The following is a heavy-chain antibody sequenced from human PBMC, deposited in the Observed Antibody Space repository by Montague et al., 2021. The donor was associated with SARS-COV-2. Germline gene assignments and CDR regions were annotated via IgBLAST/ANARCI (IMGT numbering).Heavy chain of an antibody. J-gene: IGHJ4*02. CDR1: GDSITNHY. V-gene: IGHV4-4*07. CDR2: MHFTGKT. CDR3: ARDRFDFGAGCQGTIDF. Sequence: SETLSLTCSVSGDSITNHYWSWIRQPAGKGLEWIGRMHFTGKTNFSPFFSSRLTMSADTSKNQFSLKLTSVTAADTAICFCARDRFDFGAGCQGTIDFWGQGTLVTVSS. D-gene: IGHD4/OR15-4a*01.